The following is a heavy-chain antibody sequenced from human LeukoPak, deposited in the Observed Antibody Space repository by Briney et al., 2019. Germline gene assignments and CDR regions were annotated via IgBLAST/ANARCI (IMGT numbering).Heavy chain of an antibody. CDR1: GYTFTSYD. CDR3: ARGDYGDYDTFYYYMDV. CDR2: MNPNSGNT. J-gene: IGHJ6*03. Sequence: ASVKVSCKASGYTFTSYDINWVRQATGQGLEWMGWMNPNSGNTGYAQKFQGRVTITRNTSISTAYMELSSLRSEDTAVYYCARGDYGDYDTFYYYMDVWGKGTTVTVSS. V-gene: IGHV1-8*03. D-gene: IGHD4-17*01.